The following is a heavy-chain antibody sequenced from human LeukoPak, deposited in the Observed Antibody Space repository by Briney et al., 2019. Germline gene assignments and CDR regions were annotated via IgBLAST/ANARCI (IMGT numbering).Heavy chain of an antibody. CDR3: ARAGLVGSIAARWYFDY. J-gene: IGHJ4*02. CDR1: GGSISGYY. D-gene: IGHD6-6*01. Sequence: SETLSLTCTVSGGSISGYYWSWIRQPAGKGLEWIGRIYTSGSTNYNPSLKSRVTMSVDTSKNQFSLKLSSVTAADTAVYYCARAGLVGSIAARWYFDYWGQGSLVTVSS. CDR2: IYTSGST. V-gene: IGHV4-4*07.